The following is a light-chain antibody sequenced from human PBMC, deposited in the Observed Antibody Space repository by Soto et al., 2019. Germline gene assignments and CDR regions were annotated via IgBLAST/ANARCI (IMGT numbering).Light chain of an antibody. J-gene: IGKJ5*01. CDR3: QQYNNWPPGST. Sequence: EIVLTLSPPKRALSPGERAPSSCRASQSVNNYLAGYQQRPGQAPRLLIFDASYRATGIPARFSGSGSGTDFARTSSSLEPEDFAVDYRQQYNNWPPGSTFGQGTRLEIK. V-gene: IGKV3-11*01. CDR1: QSVNNY. CDR2: DAS.